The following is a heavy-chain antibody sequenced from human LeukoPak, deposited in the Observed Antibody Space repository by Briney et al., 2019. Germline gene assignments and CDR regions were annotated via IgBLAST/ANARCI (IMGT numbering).Heavy chain of an antibody. CDR2: IYYSGST. CDR3: ASTMVAAAGTSYYYYGMDV. CDR1: GGSISSSSYY. V-gene: IGHV4-39*07. J-gene: IGHJ6*02. Sequence: SETLSLTCTVSGGSISSSSYYWGWIRQPPGKGLEWIGSIYYSGSTYYNPSLKSRVTISVDTSKNQFSLKLSSVTAADTAVYYCASTMVAAAGTSYYYYGMDVWGQGTTVTVSS. D-gene: IGHD6-13*01.